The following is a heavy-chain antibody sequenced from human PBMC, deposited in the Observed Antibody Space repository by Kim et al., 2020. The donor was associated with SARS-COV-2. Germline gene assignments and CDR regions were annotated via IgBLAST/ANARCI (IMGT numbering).Heavy chain of an antibody. J-gene: IGHJ6*02. V-gene: IGHV1-58*01. Sequence: SVKVSCKASGFTFTSSAVQWVRQARGQRLEWIGWIVVGSGNTNYAQKFQERVTITRDMSTSTAYMELSSLRSEDTAVYYCTVTTSPYYYYGMDVWGQGTTVTVSS. D-gene: IGHD4-17*01. CDR1: GFTFTSSA. CDR2: IVVGSGNT. CDR3: TVTTSPYYYYGMDV.